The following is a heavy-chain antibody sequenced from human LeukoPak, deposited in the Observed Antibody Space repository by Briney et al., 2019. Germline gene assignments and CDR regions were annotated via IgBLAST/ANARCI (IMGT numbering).Heavy chain of an antibody. CDR3: ASSKGTTGTTSRYYYYGMDV. J-gene: IGHJ6*02. V-gene: IGHV5-51*01. D-gene: IGHD1-1*01. Sequence: GESLKISCQGSGYSFTGFWIGWVRQMPGKGLEWMGIIYPGDSDTRYSPSFQGQVTISADKSISTAYLQWSSLKASDTAMYCCASSKGTTGTTSRYYYYGMDVWGQGTTVTVSS. CDR2: IYPGDSDT. CDR1: GYSFTGFW.